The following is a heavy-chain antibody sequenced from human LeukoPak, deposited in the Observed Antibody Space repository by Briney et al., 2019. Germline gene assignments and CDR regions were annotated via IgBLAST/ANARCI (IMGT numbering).Heavy chain of an antibody. D-gene: IGHD3-10*01. Sequence: GGSLRLSCAASGFTFSSYAMSWVRQAPEKGLEWVSAISGSGGSTYYADSVKGRFTISRDNSKNTLYLQMNGLRAEDTAVYYCAKDLYFNYGSGSPPFGGQGTLVTVSS. CDR1: GFTFSSYA. CDR3: AKDLYFNYGSGSPPF. J-gene: IGHJ4*02. V-gene: IGHV3-23*01. CDR2: ISGSGGST.